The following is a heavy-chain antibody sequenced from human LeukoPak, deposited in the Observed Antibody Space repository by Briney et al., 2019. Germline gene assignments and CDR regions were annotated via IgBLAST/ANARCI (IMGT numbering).Heavy chain of an antibody. V-gene: IGHV3-23*01. CDR2: IIVNSGTT. D-gene: IGHD6-19*01. J-gene: IGHJ5*01. CDR3: AKPISGGLAVTADWFHP. CDR1: GFSFTVYA. Sequence: GGSLRLSGTPSGFSFTVYAMSWLGQPPGKGLEWVSTIIVNSGTTSYAASVRGRFTISRDNSKNTLYLQLNTLRADDTATYYCAKPISGGLAVTADWFHPWGQGTLVVVSS.